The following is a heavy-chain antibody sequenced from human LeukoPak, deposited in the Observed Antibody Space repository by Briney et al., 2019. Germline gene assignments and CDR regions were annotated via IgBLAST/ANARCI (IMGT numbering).Heavy chain of an antibody. CDR1: GYTFTSYY. V-gene: IGHV1-46*01. CDR2: INPSGGST. Sequence: ASVKVSCKASGYTFTSYYMHWVRQAPGEALEWMGIINPSGGSTSYAQKFQGRVTMTRDTSTSTVYMELSSLRSEDTAVYYCARDRSFRELDYWGQGTLVTVSS. J-gene: IGHJ4*02. D-gene: IGHD1-26*01. CDR3: ARDRSFRELDY.